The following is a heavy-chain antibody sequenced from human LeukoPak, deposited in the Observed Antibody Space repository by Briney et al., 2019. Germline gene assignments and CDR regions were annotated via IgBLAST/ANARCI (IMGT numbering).Heavy chain of an antibody. D-gene: IGHD3-16*01. V-gene: IGHV5-51*01. Sequence: GESLKISCKGSGYSFSNYWIGWVRHMPGKGLEWMGLVYPGDSQTRYSPSFQGQVTISADKSIGTAYLQWSSLKASDTAIYYCARGDLVQRADASYNWFDPWGQGTLVTVSS. J-gene: IGHJ5*02. CDR2: VYPGDSQT. CDR3: ARGDLVQRADASYNWFDP. CDR1: GYSFSNYW.